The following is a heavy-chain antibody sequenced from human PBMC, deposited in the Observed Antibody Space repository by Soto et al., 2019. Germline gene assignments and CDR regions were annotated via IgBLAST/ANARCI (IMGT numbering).Heavy chain of an antibody. CDR3: ARLYSSGVNFFDY. Sequence: SETLSLTCAVYGGSFSGYYWSWIRQPPGKGLEWIGEINHSGSTNYNPSLKSRVTISVDTSKNQFSLKLSSVTAADTAVYYCARLYSSGVNFFDYWGQGTLVTVSS. CDR2: INHSGST. V-gene: IGHV4-34*01. CDR1: GGSFSGYY. J-gene: IGHJ4*02. D-gene: IGHD6-19*01.